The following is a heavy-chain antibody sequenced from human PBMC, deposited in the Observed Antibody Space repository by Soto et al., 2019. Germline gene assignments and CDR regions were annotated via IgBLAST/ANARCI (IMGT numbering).Heavy chain of an antibody. J-gene: IGHJ4*02. D-gene: IGHD6-19*01. CDR1: GFILTSYA. CDR3: AKGHSDGWYYFDY. Sequence: SLRLSCAASGFILTSYAQHWVRQAPGKGLEWVAVISYDGVTEQYADSVKGRFTISRDSSKNRIYLQMNSLRAEDTAVYFCAKGHSDGWYYFDYWGQGTLVTVSS. CDR2: ISYDGVTE. V-gene: IGHV3-30-3*01.